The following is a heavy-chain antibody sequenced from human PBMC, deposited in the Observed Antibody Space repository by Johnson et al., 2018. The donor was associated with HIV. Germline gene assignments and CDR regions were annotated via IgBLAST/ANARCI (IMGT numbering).Heavy chain of an antibody. J-gene: IGHJ3*02. CDR1: GFTFSSYA. D-gene: IGHD6-19*01. CDR3: VRGGAVAPSSGFDI. V-gene: IGHV3-30*04. Sequence: QVQLVESGGGLVQPGGSLRLSCAASGFTFSSYAMHWVRQAPGKGLEWVAVISYDGSNKYYADSVKGLFTISRDNSKNTLYLQMNSLRAEDTAVYYCVRGGAVAPSSGFDIWGQGTKVTVSS. CDR2: ISYDGSNK.